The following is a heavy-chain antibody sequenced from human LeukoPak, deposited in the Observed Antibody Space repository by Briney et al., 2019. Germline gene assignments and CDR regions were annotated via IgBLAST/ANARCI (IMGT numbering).Heavy chain of an antibody. Sequence: SQTPSLTCTVSGGSISSGSYYWTWIRPPAGKGLEWIGRISTTGSSNYNPSLKSRVTISVDTSKNQFSLRLSSVTAADTAVYYCAKSGSYYYYYMDVWGKGTTVTVSS. CDR2: ISTTGSS. V-gene: IGHV4-61*02. D-gene: IGHD3-10*01. CDR3: AKSGSYYYYYMDV. CDR1: GGSISSGSYY. J-gene: IGHJ6*03.